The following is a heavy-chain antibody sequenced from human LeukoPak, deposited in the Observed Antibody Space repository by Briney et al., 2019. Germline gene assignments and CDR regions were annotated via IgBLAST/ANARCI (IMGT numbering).Heavy chain of an antibody. D-gene: IGHD3-16*01. V-gene: IGHV1-2*02. Sequence: ASVKVSCKASGYTFTGHFIHWVGQAPGQGLEWMGWIIPNSGATNYAQNLQGRVTMTRDTSIRPAYMELKRLTSHDTAVYYCARQLGATSRDYCGQGTQVTVSS. CDR2: IIPNSGAT. J-gene: IGHJ4*02. CDR3: ARQLGATSRDY. CDR1: GYTFTGHF.